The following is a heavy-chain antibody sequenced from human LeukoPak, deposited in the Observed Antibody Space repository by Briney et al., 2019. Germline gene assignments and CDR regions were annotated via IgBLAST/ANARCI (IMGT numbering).Heavy chain of an antibody. D-gene: IGHD2-2*01. J-gene: IGHJ4*02. CDR1: GFTFSSYE. Sequence: GGSLRLSCAASGFTFSSYEMNWVRQAPGKGLEWVSYISSSGTSIYNADSVKGRFTISRDNARNSLYLQMNSLRAEDTAVYYCARKYCSSTSCLFDYWGQGTLVTVSS. V-gene: IGHV3-48*03. CDR2: ISSSGTSI. CDR3: ARKYCSSTSCLFDY.